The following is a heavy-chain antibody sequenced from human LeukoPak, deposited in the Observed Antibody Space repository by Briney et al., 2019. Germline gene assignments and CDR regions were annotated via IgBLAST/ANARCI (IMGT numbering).Heavy chain of an antibody. V-gene: IGHV3-23*01. Sequence: GGSQRLSCAASGFTFSNYAMSWVRQAPGKGLEWVSGISDSGSSTYYADSVKGRFTISRDNSKNTLYLQMNSLRAEDTAVYYCAKGRGAAAADGMDAWGQGTTVTVPS. CDR3: AKGRGAAAADGMDA. CDR1: GFTFSNYA. CDR2: ISDSGSST. D-gene: IGHD6-25*01. J-gene: IGHJ6*02.